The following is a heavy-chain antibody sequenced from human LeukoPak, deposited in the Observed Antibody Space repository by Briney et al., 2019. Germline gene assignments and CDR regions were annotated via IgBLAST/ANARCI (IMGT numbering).Heavy chain of an antibody. CDR2: ISVYKSNT. Sequence: ASVKVSCKASGYTFSSYGISWVRQAPGQGLEWMGWISVYKSNTNYAQKLQGRVTMTTDTSTSTAYMELRSLTSDDTAVYYCVRDVSCLVGYCTNGVCYGDYWGQGTLVTVSS. CDR3: VRDVSCLVGYCTNGVCYGDY. J-gene: IGHJ4*02. V-gene: IGHV1-18*01. D-gene: IGHD2-8*01. CDR1: GYTFSSYG.